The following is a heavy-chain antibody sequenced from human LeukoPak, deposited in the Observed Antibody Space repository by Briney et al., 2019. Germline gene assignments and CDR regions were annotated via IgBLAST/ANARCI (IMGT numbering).Heavy chain of an antibody. CDR1: GGSFSGYY. D-gene: IGHD6-13*01. CDR3: ARGGAYSSSWYGGAFDI. Sequence: SETLSLTCAVYGGSFSGYYWSWIRQPPGKGLEWIGEINHSGSTNYNPSLKSRVTISVDTSKNQFSLKLNSVTTADTAVYYCARGGAYSSSWYGGAFDIWGQGTMVTVSS. J-gene: IGHJ3*02. V-gene: IGHV4-34*01. CDR2: INHSGST.